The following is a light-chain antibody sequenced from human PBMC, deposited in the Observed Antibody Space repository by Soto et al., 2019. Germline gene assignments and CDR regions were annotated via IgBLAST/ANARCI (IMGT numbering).Light chain of an antibody. CDR1: QDISNY. V-gene: IGKV1-17*03. CDR3: LQHNSFPFT. Sequence: DIQMTQSPSAMSASVGDRVTITCRASQDISNYLAWFQQKPGKVPKRLIYGVSYLDGGVTSRFSGSGSGTELTLTISSLQPEDFATYYCLQHNSFPFTFGPGTTVDIK. J-gene: IGKJ3*01. CDR2: GVS.